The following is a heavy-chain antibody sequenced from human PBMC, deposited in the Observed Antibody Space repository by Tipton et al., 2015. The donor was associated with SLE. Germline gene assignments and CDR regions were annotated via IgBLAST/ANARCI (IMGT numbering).Heavy chain of an antibody. CDR3: ARTASGSPEYFQH. CDR2: FYYSGST. CDR1: GGSISSSSYY. V-gene: IGHV4-39*01. J-gene: IGHJ1*01. Sequence: TLSLTCTVSGGSISSSSYYWGWIRQPPGKGLEWVGSFYYSGSTYYNPSLKSRVTISVDTSKNQFSLKLSSVTAADTAVYYCARTASGSPEYFQHWGQGTLVTVSS. D-gene: IGHD3-10*01.